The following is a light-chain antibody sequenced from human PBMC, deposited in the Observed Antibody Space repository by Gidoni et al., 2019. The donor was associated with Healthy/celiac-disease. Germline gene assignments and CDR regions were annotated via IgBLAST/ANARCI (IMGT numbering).Light chain of an antibody. V-gene: IGLV1-44*01. CDR1: RSNIGSNT. CDR2: SNN. J-gene: IGLJ3*02. CDR3: AAWDDSLNGWV. Sequence: QSVLTQPPSASGPPGQRVTISCSGSRSNIGSNTVNWYQQRPGTAPKLLIYSNNQRPSGVPDRFSGSKSGTSASLAISGLQSEDEADYYCAAWDDSLNGWVFGGGTKLTVL.